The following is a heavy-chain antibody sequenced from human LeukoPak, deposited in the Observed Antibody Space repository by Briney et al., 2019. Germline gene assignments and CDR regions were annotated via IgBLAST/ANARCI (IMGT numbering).Heavy chain of an antibody. J-gene: IGHJ2*01. CDR1: GYRLNRYW. CDR3: VRLRSGWYFDL. Sequence: GESLKIFFKGSGYRLNRYWNGWVRQMSGEGLEWMGIIYPGDSDTRYSPSFQGQVTISADKSISTAYLQWSSLKASDTAMYYCVRLRSGWYFDLWGRGTLVTVSS. V-gene: IGHV5-51*01. CDR2: IYPGDSDT.